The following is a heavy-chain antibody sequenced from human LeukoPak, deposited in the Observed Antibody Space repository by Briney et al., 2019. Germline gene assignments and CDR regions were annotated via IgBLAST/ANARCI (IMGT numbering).Heavy chain of an antibody. V-gene: IGHV3-23*01. CDR3: AKIPSTYYYDSSGYHPYFDY. Sequence: PGXSLRLSCAASGFTLSSYAMTWVRQAPGKGLXWVSSVTGGGGSTYYADSVKGRFTISRDNSKNTLYLQMNSLRAEDTAVYYCAKIPSTYYYDSSGYHPYFDYWGQGTLVTVSS. CDR2: VTGGGGST. CDR1: GFTLSSYA. J-gene: IGHJ4*02. D-gene: IGHD3-22*01.